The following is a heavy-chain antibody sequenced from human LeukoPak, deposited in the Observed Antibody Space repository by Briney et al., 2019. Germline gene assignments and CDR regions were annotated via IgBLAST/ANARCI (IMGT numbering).Heavy chain of an antibody. CDR1: GFNFNTKY. CDR2: FQSGGKT. V-gene: IGHV3-53*01. D-gene: IGHD3-22*01. CDR3: AKVHDSRNYDALDM. Sequence: PGGSLRLSCAASGFNFNTKYINWVRQAPGKGLEWVSVFQSGGKTHYADSVKGRFTISRDTSKNTIYLQMSSLRAEDTAVYYCAKVHDSRNYDALDMWGQGTMVTVSS. J-gene: IGHJ3*02.